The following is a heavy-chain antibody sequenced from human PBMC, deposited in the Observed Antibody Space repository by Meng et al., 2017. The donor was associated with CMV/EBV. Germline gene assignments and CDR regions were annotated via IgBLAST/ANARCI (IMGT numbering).Heavy chain of an antibody. Sequence: LVVVGVGLVNSGGTRSLSFAASGFTFSRYSMNWVRKAPGKGLEWVSSISSSSSYIYYADSVKGRFTISRDNAKNSLYLQMNSLRAEDTAVYYCARGGYWGQGTLVTVSS. CDR3: ARGGY. CDR1: GFTFSRYS. CDR2: ISSSSSYI. V-gene: IGHV3-21*01. J-gene: IGHJ4*02.